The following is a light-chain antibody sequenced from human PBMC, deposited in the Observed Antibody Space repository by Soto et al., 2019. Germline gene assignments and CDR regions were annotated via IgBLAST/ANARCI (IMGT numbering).Light chain of an antibody. CDR2: DVS. CDR3: RSLTAENPPV. J-gene: IGLJ1*01. V-gene: IGLV2-14*03. CDR1: GSDVGGYTY. Sequence: QSALTQPASVSGSPGQPLTISCAGSGSDVGGYTYVSWYQQHSGKAPKLIIYDVSSRPSGVSIRFSGSKSVNTASLTICGLQAEDEAAYYFRSLTAENPPVFGPGTQVTVL.